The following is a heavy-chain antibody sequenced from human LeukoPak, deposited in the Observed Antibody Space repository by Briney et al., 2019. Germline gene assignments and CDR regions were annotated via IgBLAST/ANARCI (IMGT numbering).Heavy chain of an antibody. CDR2: IYYSGST. J-gene: IGHJ4*02. CDR3: ASTRSSGWYLYYFDY. Sequence: PAETLSLTCTVWGGSISSYYWGWSGQPPGQGVEWVGYIYYSGSTNYNPSLKSRVTISVDTSKNQFSLKLSSVTAADTAVYYCASTRSSGWYLYYFDYWGQGTLVTVSS. V-gene: IGHV4-59*01. D-gene: IGHD6-19*01. CDR1: GGSISSYY.